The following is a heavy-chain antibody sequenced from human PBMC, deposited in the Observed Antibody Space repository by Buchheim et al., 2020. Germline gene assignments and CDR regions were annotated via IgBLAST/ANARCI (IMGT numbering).Heavy chain of an antibody. J-gene: IGHJ2*01. Sequence: QLQLQESGPGLVKPSETLSLTCTVSGGSISSCSCYWGWIRQPPGKGLEWIGSIYYGESTYYNPSLKSRVTISVDPSKNQFSLKLSSVTAADTDVYYCARQGYGGNSWYFDLWGRGT. D-gene: IGHD4-23*01. CDR2: IYYGEST. CDR1: GGSISSCSCY. V-gene: IGHV4-39*01. CDR3: ARQGYGGNSWYFDL.